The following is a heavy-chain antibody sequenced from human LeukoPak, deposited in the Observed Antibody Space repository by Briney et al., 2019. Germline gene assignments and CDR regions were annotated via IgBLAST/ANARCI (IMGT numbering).Heavy chain of an antibody. V-gene: IGHV3-7*01. CDR1: GFSFTAYA. CDR2: IHDDGRVT. D-gene: IGHD3-16*01. Sequence: GGSLRLSCAASGFSFTAYAMSWFRQTPGKGLEWVANIHDDGRVTNYVDSVKGRFTISRDNARNSVYLQMNSLRVEDTFLYYCARGRGWVDHWGQGTLVTVSS. J-gene: IGHJ4*02. CDR3: ARGRGWVDH.